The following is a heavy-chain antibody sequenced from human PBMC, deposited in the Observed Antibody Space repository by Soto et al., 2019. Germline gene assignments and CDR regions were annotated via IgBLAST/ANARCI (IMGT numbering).Heavy chain of an antibody. J-gene: IGHJ4*02. CDR2: ISFDGNNK. D-gene: IGHD2-15*01. V-gene: IGHV3-30*18. CDR1: GLTLGNYG. Sequence: SSPRHACTASGLTLGNYGLHCVCQAPGKGLEWVAAISFDGNNKYYADSVKGLFTISRDNSQNTVYLQMNSLRPEDTAVYFCAKDYCSGSSCYKGPFDYWGQGT. CDR3: AKDYCSGSSCYKGPFDY.